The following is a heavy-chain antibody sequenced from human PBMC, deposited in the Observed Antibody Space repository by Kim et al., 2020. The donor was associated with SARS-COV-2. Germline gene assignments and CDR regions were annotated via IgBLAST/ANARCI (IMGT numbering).Heavy chain of an antibody. J-gene: IGHJ5*02. CDR1: GYTFTSYA. CDR3: ARDHCSSTSCYSPLFWFDP. CDR2: INAGNGNT. Sequence: ASVKVSCKASGYTFTSYAMHWVRQAPGQRLEWMGWINAGNGNTKYSQKFQGRVTITRDTSASTAYMELSSLRSEDTAVYYCARDHCSSTSCYSPLFWFDPWGQGPLVTVSS. D-gene: IGHD2-2*01. V-gene: IGHV1-3*01.